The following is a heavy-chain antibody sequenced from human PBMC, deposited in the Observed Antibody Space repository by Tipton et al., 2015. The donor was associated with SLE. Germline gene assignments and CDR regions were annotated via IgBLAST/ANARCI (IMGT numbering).Heavy chain of an antibody. Sequence: TLTLTCTVSGGSISNYYWNWIRQPPGKGLEWIGYVFISGTTNYNPSLKSRVTISVDTSKNQFSLKLSSVTAADTAVYYCASIKAEYYGSGSYYVDWGQGTLVTVSS. D-gene: IGHD3-10*01. CDR3: ASIKAEYYGSGSYYVD. J-gene: IGHJ4*02. CDR2: VFISGTT. CDR1: GGSISNYY. V-gene: IGHV4-4*08.